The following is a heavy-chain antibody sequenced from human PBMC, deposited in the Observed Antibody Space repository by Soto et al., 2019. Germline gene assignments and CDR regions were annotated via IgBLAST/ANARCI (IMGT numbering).Heavy chain of an antibody. CDR1: GFTFSSYA. D-gene: IGHD3-9*01. CDR3: ARDADILTGSDAFDI. Sequence: PGGSLRLSCAASGFTFSSYAMSWVRQAPGKGLEWVSAISGSGGSTYYADSVKGRFTISRDNAKNSLYLQMNSLRAEDTAVYYCARDADILTGSDAFDIWGQGTMVTVSS. CDR2: ISGSGGST. J-gene: IGHJ3*02. V-gene: IGHV3-23*01.